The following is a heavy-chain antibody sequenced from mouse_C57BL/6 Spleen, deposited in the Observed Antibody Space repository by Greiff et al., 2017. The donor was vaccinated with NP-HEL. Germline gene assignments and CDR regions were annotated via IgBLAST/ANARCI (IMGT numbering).Heavy chain of an antibody. CDR2: FHPYNDDT. V-gene: IGHV1-47*01. CDR1: GYTFTTYP. J-gene: IGHJ3*01. Sequence: VKLMESGAELVKPGASVKMSCKASGYTFTTYPIEWMKQNHGKSLEWIGNFHPYNDDTKYNEKFKGKATLTVEKSSSTVYLELSRLTSDDSAVYYCARSYGSSWSFAYWGQGTLVTVSA. CDR3: ARSYGSSWSFAY. D-gene: IGHD1-1*01.